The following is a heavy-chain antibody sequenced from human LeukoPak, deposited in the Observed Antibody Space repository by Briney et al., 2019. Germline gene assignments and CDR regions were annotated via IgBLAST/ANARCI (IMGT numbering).Heavy chain of an antibody. Sequence: SETLSLTCTVSGGSIGSYYWSWIRQPPGKGLEWIGYIYYSGSTNYNPSLKSRVTISVDTSKNQFSLKLTSVTAADTAVYYCARVAYGSSWFDPWGQGTLVIVSS. CDR1: GGSIGSYY. D-gene: IGHD2-2*01. CDR3: ARVAYGSSWFDP. CDR2: IYYSGST. V-gene: IGHV4-59*01. J-gene: IGHJ5*02.